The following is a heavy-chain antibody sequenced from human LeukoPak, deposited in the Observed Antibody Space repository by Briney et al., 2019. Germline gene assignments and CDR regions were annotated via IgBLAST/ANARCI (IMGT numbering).Heavy chain of an antibody. V-gene: IGHV3-21*01. CDR3: ARGMGDGYSYGRGYGMDV. CDR2: ISSSSSYI. CDR1: GFTFSSYS. Sequence: GGSLRLSCAASGFTFSSYSMNWVRQAPGKGLEWVSSISSSSSYIYYADSVKGRFTISRDNAKNSLYLQMNSLRAEDTAVYYCARGMGDGYSYGRGYGMDVWGQGTTVTVSS. D-gene: IGHD5-18*01. J-gene: IGHJ6*02.